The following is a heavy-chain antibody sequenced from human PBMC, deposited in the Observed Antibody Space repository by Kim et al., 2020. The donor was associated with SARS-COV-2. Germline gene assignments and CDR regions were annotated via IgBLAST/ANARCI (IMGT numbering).Heavy chain of an antibody. J-gene: IGHJ5*02. CDR3: ASTGVGAVGWFDP. V-gene: IGHV4-59*01. CDR2: VYHTGNT. D-gene: IGHD1-26*01. Sequence: SETLSLTCTVSGGSIRSYDWTWIRQPPGKRLEWIGYVYHTGNTNYNPSLRGRVTISLDTSKRQFSLTLTSVTAADTAVYYCASTGVGAVGWFDPWGQGTLVSVSS. CDR1: GGSIRSYD.